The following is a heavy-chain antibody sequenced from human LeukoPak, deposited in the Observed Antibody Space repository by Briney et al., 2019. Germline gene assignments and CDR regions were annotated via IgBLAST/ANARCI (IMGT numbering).Heavy chain of an antibody. V-gene: IGHV3-74*01. CDR3: ARGGKYAYFVDC. CDR2: IKSDGSST. J-gene: IGHJ4*02. Sequence: GGSLRLSCAASGFTFSSYGMHWVRQAPGKGLVWVSRIKSDGSSTNYADSVKGRVTISRDNAENTLYLLMTSLRAEDTAVYYCARGGKYAYFVDCWGQGTLVTVSS. CDR1: GFTFSSYG. D-gene: IGHD3-16*01.